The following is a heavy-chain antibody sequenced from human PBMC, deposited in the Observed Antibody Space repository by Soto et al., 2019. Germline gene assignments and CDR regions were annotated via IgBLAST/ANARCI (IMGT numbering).Heavy chain of an antibody. Sequence: LQILRLTWAVVEGTIIGGGGRRICNQQPPGKGLEWIGYIYHSGSTYYNPSLKSRVTISVDRSKNQFSLKLSSVTAADTAVYYCARLDTLTLTFDYWGQGTLVTVSS. CDR3: ARLDTLTLTFDY. V-gene: IGHV4-30-2*01. CDR2: IYHSGST. J-gene: IGHJ4*02. CDR1: EGTIIGGGGR. D-gene: IGHD2-2*02.